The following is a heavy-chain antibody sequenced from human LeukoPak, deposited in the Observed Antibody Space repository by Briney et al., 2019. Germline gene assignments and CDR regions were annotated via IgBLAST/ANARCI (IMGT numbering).Heavy chain of an antibody. Sequence: GGSLRLSCAASGFTSSDYYMTWIRQPPGKGPEWISYIGSSGGTTTYVDSVKGRFTISRDNAKNSLYLQMNSLRADDTAVYYCARSNYYTVDVWGQGTAVTVSS. CDR3: ARSNYYTVDV. J-gene: IGHJ6*02. CDR2: IGSSGGTT. CDR1: GFTSSDYY. V-gene: IGHV3-11*01.